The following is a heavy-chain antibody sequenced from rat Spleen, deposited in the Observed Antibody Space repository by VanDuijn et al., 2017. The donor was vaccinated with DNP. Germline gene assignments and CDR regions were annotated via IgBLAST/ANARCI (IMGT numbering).Heavy chain of an antibody. V-gene: IGHV5S10*01. D-gene: IGHD1-11*01. Sequence: EVQLVESGGGLVQPGRSLKLSCAASGFTFSDYDMTWVRQSPKKGLEWVATIIYDGGSTYYRDSVKGRFTISRDNVKSTLYLQMDSLRSEDTATYYCATFEGRDAWGQGTSVTVSS. J-gene: IGHJ4*01. CDR3: ATFEGRDA. CDR1: GFTFSDYD. CDR2: IIYDGGST.